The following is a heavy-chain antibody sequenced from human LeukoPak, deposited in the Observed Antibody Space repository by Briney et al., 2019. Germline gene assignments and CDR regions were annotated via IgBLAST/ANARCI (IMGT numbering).Heavy chain of an antibody. J-gene: IGHJ4*02. Sequence: SGGSLRLSCAASGFTFSSYAMSWVRQAPGKGLEWVSAISGSGGSTYYADSVKGRFTISRDNSKNTLYLQMNSLRVEDSAIYYCVRAAGASGTDYWGQGTLVTVSS. CDR1: GFTFSSYA. V-gene: IGHV3-23*01. D-gene: IGHD1-26*01. CDR3: VRAAGASGTDY. CDR2: ISGSGGST.